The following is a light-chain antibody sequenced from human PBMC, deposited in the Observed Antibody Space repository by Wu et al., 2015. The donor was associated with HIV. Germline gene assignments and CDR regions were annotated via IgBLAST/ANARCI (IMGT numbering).Light chain of an antibody. J-gene: IGKJ4*01. V-gene: IGKV3-20*01. CDR1: QSVSSNY. CDR3: QQYGSSRVT. Sequence: EIVLTQSPGTLSLSPGESATLSCRASQSVSSNYLGWYQQKPGQAPRLLIYGASGRATGIPDRFTGSGSGTDFTLTISRVEPEDFAVYYCQQYGSSRVTFGGGTKVEIK. CDR2: GAS.